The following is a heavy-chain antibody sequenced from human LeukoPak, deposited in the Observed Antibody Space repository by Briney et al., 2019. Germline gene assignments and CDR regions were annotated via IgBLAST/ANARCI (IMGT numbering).Heavy chain of an antibody. D-gene: IGHD5-24*01. CDR1: GGSISSYY. CDR2: IYTSGST. V-gene: IGHV4-4*07. Sequence: SETLSPTYTVSGGSISSYYWSWIRQPAGKGLEWIGRIYTSGSTNYNPSLKSRVTMSVDASKNQFSLKLSSVTAADTAVYYCARDSNYPNAFDIWGQGTMVTVSS. CDR3: ARDSNYPNAFDI. J-gene: IGHJ3*02.